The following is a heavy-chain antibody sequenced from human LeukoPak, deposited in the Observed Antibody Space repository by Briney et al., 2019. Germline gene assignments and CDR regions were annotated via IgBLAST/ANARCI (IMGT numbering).Heavy chain of an antibody. Sequence: SETLSLTCTVSNGSISSYYWSWIRQPPGKGLEWIGYIYYSGSANYNPSLKSRVTISVDTSKSQLPLKLSSVTAADTAVYYCARGRRVDAAMLSDWGQGTLVTVSS. CDR2: IYYSGSA. D-gene: IGHD5-18*01. V-gene: IGHV4-59*01. CDR3: ARGRRVDAAMLSD. CDR1: NGSISSYY. J-gene: IGHJ4*02.